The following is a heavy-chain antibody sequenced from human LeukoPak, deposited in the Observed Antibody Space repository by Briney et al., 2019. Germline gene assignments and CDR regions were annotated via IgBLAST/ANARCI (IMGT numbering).Heavy chain of an antibody. Sequence: GRSLRLSCAASGFTFSSYAMHWVRQAPGKGLEWVAVISYDGSNKYYADSVKGRFTISRDNSKNTLYLQMNSLRAEDTAVYYCASSELGYCSSTSCQVVDYWGQGTLVTVSS. V-gene: IGHV3-30*01. CDR1: GFTFSSYA. D-gene: IGHD2-2*01. CDR2: ISYDGSNK. CDR3: ASSELGYCSSTSCQVVDY. J-gene: IGHJ4*02.